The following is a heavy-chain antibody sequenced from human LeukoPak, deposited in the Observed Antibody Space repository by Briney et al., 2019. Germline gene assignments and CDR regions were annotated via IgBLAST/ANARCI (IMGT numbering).Heavy chain of an antibody. Sequence: GGSLRLSCAASGFTFSSYAMHWVRQAPGKGLEWVAVISYDGSNKYYADSVKGRFTISRDNSKNALYLQMNSLRAEDTAVYYCARAPIVVVPAEPYYFDYWGQGTLVTVSS. CDR1: GFTFSSYA. V-gene: IGHV3-30*04. J-gene: IGHJ4*02. CDR3: ARAPIVVVPAEPYYFDY. D-gene: IGHD2-2*01. CDR2: ISYDGSNK.